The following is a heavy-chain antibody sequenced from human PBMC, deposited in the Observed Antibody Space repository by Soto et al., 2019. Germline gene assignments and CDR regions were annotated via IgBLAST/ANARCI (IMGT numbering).Heavy chain of an antibody. CDR1: RGSFSGFY. V-gene: IGHV4-34*01. CDR3: ARGRGYVYGSNFYGLDV. J-gene: IGHJ6*02. Sequence: PSETLSLTCGVYRGSFSGFYWSWVRQTPGGGLEWIGEINHSGTTNYNPSFQNRVTISVDKSTNNFSLKMTSVTAADAAVYYCARGRGYVYGSNFYGLDVWGQWTTVTVSS. CDR2: INHSGTT. D-gene: IGHD6-25*01.